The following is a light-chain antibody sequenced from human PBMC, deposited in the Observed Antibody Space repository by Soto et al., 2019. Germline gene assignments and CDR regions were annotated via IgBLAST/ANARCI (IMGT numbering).Light chain of an antibody. Sequence: QAVVTQPPSASGSPGQSVTISCTGTSSDVGAYNYVSWYQQHPGKAPKLMIYDVTPRPSGVPDRFSGSKSGNTASLTVSGLQAEDEADYFCSSYTGSDNLVFGGGTKLTVL. CDR2: DVT. V-gene: IGLV2-8*01. CDR3: SSYTGSDNLV. J-gene: IGLJ2*01. CDR1: SSDVGAYNY.